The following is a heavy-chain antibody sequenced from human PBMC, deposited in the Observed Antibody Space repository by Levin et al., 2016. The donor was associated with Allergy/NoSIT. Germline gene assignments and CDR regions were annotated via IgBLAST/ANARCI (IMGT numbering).Heavy chain of an antibody. V-gene: IGHV4-34*01. J-gene: IGHJ4*02. Sequence: PGKGLEWIGEINNSGSTNYNPSLKSRVTISLDTSKNQFSLKLSSVTAADTAVYYCARGRYTLDYWGQGTLVTVSS. CDR2: INNSGST. D-gene: IGHD1-14*01. CDR3: ARGRYTLDY.